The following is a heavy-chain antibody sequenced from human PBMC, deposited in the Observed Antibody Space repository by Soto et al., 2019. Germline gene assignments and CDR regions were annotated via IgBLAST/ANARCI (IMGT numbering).Heavy chain of an antibody. D-gene: IGHD2-15*01. CDR1: GGTFSSYA. CDR2: IIPIFGTA. J-gene: IGHJ5*02. V-gene: IGHV1-69*12. Sequence: QVQLVQSGAEVKKPGSSVKVSCKASGGTFSSYAISWVRQAPGQGLEWMGGIIPIFGTANYAQKFQGRVTITADESTSTAYMELSSLRSEHTAVYYCEREKVVAADLHDGRHWFDPWGQGTLVTVSS. CDR3: EREKVVAADLHDGRHWFDP.